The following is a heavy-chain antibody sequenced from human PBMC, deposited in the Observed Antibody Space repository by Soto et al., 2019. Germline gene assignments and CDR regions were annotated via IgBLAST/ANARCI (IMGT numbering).Heavy chain of an antibody. CDR2: IVVGSGNT. CDR1: GFTFTSSA. CDR3: ARDRRITMVRGVIAHYGMDV. J-gene: IGHJ6*02. D-gene: IGHD3-10*01. V-gene: IGHV1-58*01. Sequence: TSVKVSCKASGFTFTSSAVQWVRQARGQRLEWIGWIVVGSGNTNYAQKFQERVTITRDMSTSTAYMELSSLRSEDTAVYYCARDRRITMVRGVIAHYGMDVWGQGTTVTVSS.